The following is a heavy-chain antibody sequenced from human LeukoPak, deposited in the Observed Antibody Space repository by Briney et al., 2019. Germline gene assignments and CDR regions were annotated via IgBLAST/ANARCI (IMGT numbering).Heavy chain of an antibody. Sequence: SETLSLTCAVSGASISSNNCWTWVRQPPGKGLGWIGEIYDSGSTNYNPSLKSRVTISIDKSKKQFSLTLSSMTAADTAVYYCARNGGNSDFDYWGQGTLVTVSS. CDR3: ARNGGNSDFDY. V-gene: IGHV4-4*02. CDR1: GASISSNNC. J-gene: IGHJ4*02. D-gene: IGHD4-23*01. CDR2: IYDSGST.